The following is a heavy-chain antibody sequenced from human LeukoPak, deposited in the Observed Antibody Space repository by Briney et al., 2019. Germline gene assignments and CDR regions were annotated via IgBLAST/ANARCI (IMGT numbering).Heavy chain of an antibody. CDR2: ISSSGSTI. CDR1: GFTFSSYA. Sequence: GGSLRLSCAASGFTFSSYAMSWVRQAPGKGLEWASYISSSGSTIYYADSVKGRFTISRDNAKNSLYLQMNSLRAEDTAVYYCARVEGHYYDSSGYWSYWGQGTLVTVSS. V-gene: IGHV3-48*04. CDR3: ARVEGHYYDSSGYWSY. D-gene: IGHD3-22*01. J-gene: IGHJ4*02.